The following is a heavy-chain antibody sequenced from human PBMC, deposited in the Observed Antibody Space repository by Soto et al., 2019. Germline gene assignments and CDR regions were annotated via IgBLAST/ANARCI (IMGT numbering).Heavy chain of an antibody. CDR2: MSGDGKTI. D-gene: IGHD1-1*01. J-gene: IGHJ5*02. Sequence: VSLRLSCAASGFTFSNYFMHWVRQVPGEGLVWVSRMSGDGKTISYADSVKGRFTISRDNAKNTLYLQMNSLRVEDTAVYYCARTYVPGIAGFDPWGQGTLVTVSS. CDR1: GFTFSNYF. V-gene: IGHV3-74*01. CDR3: ARTYVPGIAGFDP.